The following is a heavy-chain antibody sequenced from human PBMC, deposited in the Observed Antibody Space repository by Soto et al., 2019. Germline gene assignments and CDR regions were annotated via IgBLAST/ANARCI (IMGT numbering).Heavy chain of an antibody. CDR2: ISSSSSYI. CDR1: GFTFSSYS. CDR3: ARDSLSPQVFDY. J-gene: IGHJ4*02. V-gene: IGHV3-21*01. Sequence: GGSLRLSCAASGFTFSSYSMNWVRQAPGKGLEWVSSISSSSSYIYYADSVKGRFTISRDNAKNSLYPQMNSLRAEDTAVYYCARDSLSPQVFDYWGQGTLVTVSS.